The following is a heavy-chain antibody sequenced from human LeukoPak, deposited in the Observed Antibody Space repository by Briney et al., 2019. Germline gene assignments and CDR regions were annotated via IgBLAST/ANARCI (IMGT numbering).Heavy chain of an antibody. CDR3: ARLGTYSGNLFDN. CDR1: GGSITSDSYY. V-gene: IGHV4-39*01. D-gene: IGHD5-12*01. Sequence: SETLSLTCTVSGGSITSDSYYWVWVRQPPGKGLEWTGSIKYGGTTFYSSSLQSRITLSMDASKNQFSLRLTSVTAAGTAVYYCARLGTYSGNLFDNWGQGTLVTVSS. CDR2: IKYGGTT. J-gene: IGHJ4*02.